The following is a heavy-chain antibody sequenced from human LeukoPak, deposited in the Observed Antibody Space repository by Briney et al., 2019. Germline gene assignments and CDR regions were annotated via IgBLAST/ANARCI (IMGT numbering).Heavy chain of an antibody. J-gene: IGHJ5*02. CDR1: GGSFSGYY. V-gene: IGHV4-34*01. CDR3: ARGARSSSSWRLGNWFDP. CDR2: INHSGST. D-gene: IGHD6-13*01. Sequence: SETLSLTCAVYGGSFSGYYWSWIRQPPGKGLEWVGEINHSGSTNYNPSLKSRVTISVDTSKNQFSLKLSSVTAADTAVYYCARGARSSSSWRLGNWFDPWGQGTLVTVSS.